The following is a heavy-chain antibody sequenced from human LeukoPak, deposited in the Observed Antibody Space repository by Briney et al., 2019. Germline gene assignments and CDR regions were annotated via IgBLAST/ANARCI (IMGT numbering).Heavy chain of an antibody. CDR2: IIPIFGTA. Sequence: GSSVKVSCKASGGTFSSYAISWVRQAPGPGLEWMGGIIPIFGTANYAQKFQGRVTITADKSTSTAYMELSSLRSEDTAVYYCARIPPYGSGSYSYYGMDVWGKGTTVTVSS. D-gene: IGHD3-10*01. CDR3: ARIPPYGSGSYSYYGMDV. V-gene: IGHV1-69*06. CDR1: GGTFSSYA. J-gene: IGHJ6*04.